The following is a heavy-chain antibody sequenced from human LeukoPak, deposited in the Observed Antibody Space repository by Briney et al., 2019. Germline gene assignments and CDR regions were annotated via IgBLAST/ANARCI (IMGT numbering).Heavy chain of an antibody. V-gene: IGHV4-39*07. CDR2: IYHSGST. J-gene: IGHJ4*02. CDR3: ASANYDFWSGPPPKLFDLFDY. Sequence: SETLSLTCTVSGGSISSGSYYWSWIRQPPGKGLEWIGSIYHSGSTYYNPSLKSRVTISVDTSKNQFSLKLSSVTAADTAVYYCASANYDFWSGPPPKLFDLFDYWGQGTLVTVSS. D-gene: IGHD3-3*01. CDR1: GGSISSGSYY.